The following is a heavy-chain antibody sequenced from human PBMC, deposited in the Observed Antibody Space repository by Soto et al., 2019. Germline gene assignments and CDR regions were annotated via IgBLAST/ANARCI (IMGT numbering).Heavy chain of an antibody. CDR1: GGSISSGDYY. V-gene: IGHV4-30-4*01. J-gene: IGHJ4*02. CDR2: IYSSRST. CDR3: ARDQGVVTTGVGS. D-gene: IGHD4-4*01. Sequence: QVQLQESGPGLVKPSETLSLSCTVSGGSISSGDYYWSWIRQPPGKGLEWIGYIYSSRSTNYNPSLKSRVAISIDTSKNQFSLKLSSVNAADTAVYYCARDQGVVTTGVGSLGQGTLVTVSS.